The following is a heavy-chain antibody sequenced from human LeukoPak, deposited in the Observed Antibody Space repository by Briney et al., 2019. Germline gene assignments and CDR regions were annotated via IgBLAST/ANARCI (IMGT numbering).Heavy chain of an antibody. CDR3: ARAISMVRGVDY. D-gene: IGHD3-10*01. Sequence: GGSLRLSCAASGFTFSSYNMNWVRQAPGKGLEWVSSISSSSTSTYYADSVKGRFTISRDNAKNSLYLQMNSLRAEDTAVYYCARAISMVRGVDYWGQGTLVTVSS. CDR1: GFTFSSYN. J-gene: IGHJ4*02. CDR2: ISSSSTST. V-gene: IGHV3-21*01.